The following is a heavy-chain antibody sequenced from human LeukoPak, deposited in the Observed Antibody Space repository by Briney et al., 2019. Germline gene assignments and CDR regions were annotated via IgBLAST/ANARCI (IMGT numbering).Heavy chain of an antibody. CDR1: GFTFSSYA. D-gene: IGHD1-26*01. J-gene: IGHJ3*02. CDR2: ISGSGGTT. V-gene: IGHV3-23*01. Sequence: GGSLRLSCAASGFTFSSYAMSWVRQAPGKGLEWVSAISGSGGTTYYPDSVKGWFTISRDNSKNTLYLQMNSLIAEDTAVYYCAKIVGVHFGAFDIWGQGTMVTVSS. CDR3: AKIVGVHFGAFDI.